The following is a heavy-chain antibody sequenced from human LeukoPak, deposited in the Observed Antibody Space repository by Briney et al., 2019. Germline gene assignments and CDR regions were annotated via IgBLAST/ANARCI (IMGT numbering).Heavy chain of an antibody. CDR1: GGSISSYY. CDR2: IYTSGST. J-gene: IGHJ4*02. V-gene: IGHV4-4*07. CDR3: AKGGGYYDSSGYVDY. D-gene: IGHD3-22*01. Sequence: SETLSLTCTVSGGSISSYYWSWVRQPAGKGLEWLGRIYTSGSTNYNPSLKRRVTISVDTSKNQFSLKLSSVTAANTAVYYLAKGGGYYDSSGYVDYSGQGTLVTVSS.